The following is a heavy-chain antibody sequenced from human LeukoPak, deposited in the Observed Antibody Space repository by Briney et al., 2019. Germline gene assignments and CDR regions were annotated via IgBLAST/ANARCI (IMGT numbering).Heavy chain of an antibody. D-gene: IGHD3-3*01. CDR2: IYHSGST. CDR3: ARAQYYDFWSGYLNWFDP. CDR1: GGSISSYY. Sequence: SETLSLTCTVSGGSISSYYWSWIRQPPGKGLEWIGYIYHSGSTYYNPSLKSRVTISVDTSKNQFSLKLSSVTAADTAVYYCARAQYYDFWSGYLNWFDPWGQGTLVTVSS. J-gene: IGHJ5*02. V-gene: IGHV4-59*06.